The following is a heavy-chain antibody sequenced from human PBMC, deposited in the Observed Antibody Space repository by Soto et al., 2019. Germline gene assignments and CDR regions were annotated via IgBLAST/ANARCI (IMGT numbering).Heavy chain of an antibody. Sequence: PGGSLRLSCAASGFTFSSYAMHWVRQAPGKGLEWVAVISYDGSNKYYADSVEGRFTISRDNSKNTLYLQMNSLRAEDTAVYYCARVRSTEDYWGQGTLVTVSS. CDR1: GFTFSSYA. D-gene: IGHD2-2*01. CDR2: ISYDGSNK. J-gene: IGHJ4*02. V-gene: IGHV3-30-3*01. CDR3: ARVRSTEDY.